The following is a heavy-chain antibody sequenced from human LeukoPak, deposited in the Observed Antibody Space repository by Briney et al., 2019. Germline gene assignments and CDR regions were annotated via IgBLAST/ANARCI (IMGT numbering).Heavy chain of an antibody. CDR2: IKQDGSEN. Sequence: GGSLRLSCSASGFTFSSDAMSWVRQAPGKGLEWVANIKQDGSENYYVDSVKGRFTISRDNAKISLYLQMNSLRAEDTAVYYCARRRGSYSLDYWGQGTLVTVSS. J-gene: IGHJ4*02. CDR3: ARRRGSYSLDY. CDR1: GFTFSSDA. V-gene: IGHV3-7*01. D-gene: IGHD1-26*01.